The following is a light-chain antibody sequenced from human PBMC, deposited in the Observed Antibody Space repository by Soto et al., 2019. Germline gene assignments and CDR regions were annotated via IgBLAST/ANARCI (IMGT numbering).Light chain of an antibody. V-gene: IGKV3-15*01. J-gene: IGKJ4*01. Sequence: KALTQSPVTLSLSPGERATLSCRASQSVSSNLAWYQQRPGQAPWLLIYGASTRASGVPDRFSGSGSGTEFILTISSLQSEDSAVYYCQQYDVWPALTFGGGTKVDIK. CDR1: QSVSSN. CDR2: GAS. CDR3: QQYDVWPALT.